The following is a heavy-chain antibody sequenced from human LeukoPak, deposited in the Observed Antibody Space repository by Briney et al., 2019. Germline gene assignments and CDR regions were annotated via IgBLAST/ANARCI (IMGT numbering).Heavy chain of an antibody. CDR1: GGSVRSTIYY. V-gene: IGHV4-39*01. J-gene: IGHJ5*02. D-gene: IGHD2-15*01. Sequence: SETLSLTCTVSGGSVRSTIYYWGWIRQPPGKGLEWIGNIYYSGKTYYNPSLKSRVTISVDTSTNQFSLKLTSVSASDTAIYYCVGCRNHNWFDPWGQGSLVTVSS. CDR2: IYYSGKT. CDR3: VGCRNHNWFDP.